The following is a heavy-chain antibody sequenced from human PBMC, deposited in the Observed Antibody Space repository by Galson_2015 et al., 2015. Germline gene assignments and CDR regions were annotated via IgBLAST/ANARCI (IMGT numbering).Heavy chain of an antibody. CDR2: IKTKRDNYAT. Sequence: SLRLSCAASGFTFSASVIHWVRQASGKGLEWVGRIKTKRDNYATSYGASVNGRFTISRDESGNTAYLQMSSLKTEDTAMYFCTRRMDGESFPFDYWGQGALVTVSS. V-gene: IGHV3-73*01. CDR1: GFTFSASV. CDR3: TRRMDGESFPFDY. J-gene: IGHJ4*02. D-gene: IGHD4-17*01.